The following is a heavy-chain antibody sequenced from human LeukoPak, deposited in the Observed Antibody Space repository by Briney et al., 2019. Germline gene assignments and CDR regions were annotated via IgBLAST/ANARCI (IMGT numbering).Heavy chain of an antibody. D-gene: IGHD6-13*01. Sequence: GGSLRLSCAASGFMFSRYWMHWVRQAPGKGLVWVSHIKSDGSSTTYADSVKGRFTIFRDNAKSTLYLQMNSLRVEDTAVYYCVRDSSSWYYDYWGQGTLVTVSS. CDR2: IKSDGSST. CDR3: VRDSSSWYYDY. J-gene: IGHJ4*02. CDR1: GFMFSRYW. V-gene: IGHV3-74*01.